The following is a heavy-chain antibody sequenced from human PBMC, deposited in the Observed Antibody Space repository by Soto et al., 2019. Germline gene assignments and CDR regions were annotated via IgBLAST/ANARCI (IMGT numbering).Heavy chain of an antibody. Sequence: GGSLRLSCAASGFTFSNYWMHWVRQAPGKGLGWVSRINSEGSSTSYADSVKGRITISRDNAKNTLYLQMNSLRAEDTAVYYCARDTGGRLDPWGQGTLVTVSS. J-gene: IGHJ5*02. D-gene: IGHD2-15*01. CDR1: GFTFSNYW. CDR2: INSEGSST. V-gene: IGHV3-74*01. CDR3: ARDTGGRLDP.